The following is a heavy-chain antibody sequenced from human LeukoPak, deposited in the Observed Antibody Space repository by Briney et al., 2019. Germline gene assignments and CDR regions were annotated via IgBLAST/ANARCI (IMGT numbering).Heavy chain of an antibody. Sequence: ASVKVSCKASGYTFTSYGISWVRQAPGQGLEWMGWTSAYNGNTNYAQKLQGRVTMTTDTSTSTAYMELRSLRSDDTAVYYCARATYDPAHYYGMDVWGQGTTVTVSS. D-gene: IGHD3-22*01. J-gene: IGHJ6*02. V-gene: IGHV1-18*01. CDR3: ARATYDPAHYYGMDV. CDR1: GYTFTSYG. CDR2: TSAYNGNT.